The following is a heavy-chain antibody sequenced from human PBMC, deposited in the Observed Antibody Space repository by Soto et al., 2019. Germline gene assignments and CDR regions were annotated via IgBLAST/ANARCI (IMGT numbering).Heavy chain of an antibody. CDR3: ASDEGSCGFDY. V-gene: IGHV4-59*01. CDR1: GGSISSYY. J-gene: IGHJ4*02. Sequence: QVQLQESGPGLVKPSEPLSLTCTVSGGSISSYYWSWIRQLPGKALELLGYIYYSGSTNYTPSLKPRVTLSVDTSKSQCSVKLSSVTGADTAVYYCASDEGSCGFDYWGQGTTVTVSS. CDR2: IYYSGST.